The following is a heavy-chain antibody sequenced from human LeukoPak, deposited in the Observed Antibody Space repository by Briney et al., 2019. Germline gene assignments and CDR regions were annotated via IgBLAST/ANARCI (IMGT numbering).Heavy chain of an antibody. Sequence: PGRSLRLSCAASGFTFDDYAMHWVRQAPGKGLEWVSVIYSGGSTYYADSVKGRFTISRDNSKNTLYLQMNSLRAEDTAVYYCARGVSPYCSGGSCYSAALYYFDYWGQGTLVTVSS. CDR3: ARGVSPYCSGGSCYSAALYYFDY. CDR1: GFTFDDYA. J-gene: IGHJ4*02. D-gene: IGHD2-15*01. V-gene: IGHV3-53*01. CDR2: IYSGGST.